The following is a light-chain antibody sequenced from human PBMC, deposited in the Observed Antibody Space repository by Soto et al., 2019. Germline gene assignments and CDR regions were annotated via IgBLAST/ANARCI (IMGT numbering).Light chain of an antibody. CDR1: QSVSSN. J-gene: IGKJ1*01. Sequence: EIVMTQSPATLSVSPGERATLSCRASQSVSSNLAWYQQKPGQAPRLLIYGASTRATGIPARFSGSGSGTELPHSISRMQSEYFAVYYCQEYNNWPPWAFGQETTAEGK. CDR2: GAS. V-gene: IGKV3-15*01. CDR3: QEYNNWPPWA.